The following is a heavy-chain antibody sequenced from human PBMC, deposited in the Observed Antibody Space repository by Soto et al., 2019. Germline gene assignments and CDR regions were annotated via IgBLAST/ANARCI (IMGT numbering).Heavy chain of an antibody. V-gene: IGHV3-23*01. D-gene: IGHD2-15*01. CDR2: ISGSGGST. Sequence: GGSLRLSCSSSGLTFSSYAMSWVRQAPGKGLEGVSAISGSGGSTYYADSVKGRFTISRDNSKNLMYLQMNSLRADDTAVYFCARRRGPLLKDAFDIWGQGTMVTVSS. J-gene: IGHJ3*02. CDR3: ARRRGPLLKDAFDI. CDR1: GLTFSSYA.